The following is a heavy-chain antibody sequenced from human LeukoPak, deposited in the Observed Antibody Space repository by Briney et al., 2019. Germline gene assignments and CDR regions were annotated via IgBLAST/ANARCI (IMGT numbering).Heavy chain of an antibody. J-gene: IGHJ4*02. D-gene: IGHD3-10*01. CDR3: ARDYGSGIDC. CDR1: GFTFSSYG. V-gene: IGHV3-33*08. CDR2: IWYDGSNK. Sequence: GGSLRLSCAASGFTFSSYGMHWVRQAPGKGLEWVALIWYDGSNKYYADSVKGRFTISRDNSRNTLYLQMNSLRAEDTALYYCARDYGSGIDCWGQGTLVTVSS.